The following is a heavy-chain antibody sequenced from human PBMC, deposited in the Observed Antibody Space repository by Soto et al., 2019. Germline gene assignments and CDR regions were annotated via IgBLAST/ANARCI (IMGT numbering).Heavy chain of an antibody. J-gene: IGHJ6*02. CDR1: GFTFSSYA. Sequence: EVQLLESGGGLGQPGGSLRLSCAASGFTFSSYAMSWVRQAPGKGLEWVSAISGSGGSTYYADSVKGRFTISRDNSKNKLYVQMNSLRDEDTAVYYCAKGMQWLVMDVWGQGTTVTVSS. CDR3: AKGMQWLVMDV. D-gene: IGHD6-19*01. V-gene: IGHV3-23*01. CDR2: ISGSGGST.